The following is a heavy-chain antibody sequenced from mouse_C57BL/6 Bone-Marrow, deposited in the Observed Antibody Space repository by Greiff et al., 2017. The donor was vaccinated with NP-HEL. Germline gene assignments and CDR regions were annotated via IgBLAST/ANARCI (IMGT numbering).Heavy chain of an antibody. V-gene: IGHV1-82*01. CDR2: IYPGDGDT. CDR1: GYAFSSSW. Sequence: QVQLQQSGPELVKPGASVKISCKASGYAFSSSWMNWVKQRPGQGLEWIGRIYPGDGDTNYNGKFKGKATLTADKSSSTAYMHLSSLTSEDSAVYFCARWELYYFDYWGQGTTLTVSS. CDR3: ARWELYYFDY. J-gene: IGHJ2*01. D-gene: IGHD4-1*01.